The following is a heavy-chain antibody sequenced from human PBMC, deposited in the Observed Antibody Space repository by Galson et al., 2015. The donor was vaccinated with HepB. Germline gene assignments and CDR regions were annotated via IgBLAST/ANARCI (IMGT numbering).Heavy chain of an antibody. CDR2: ISGSGGST. CDR3: AKLDIVVVPAASLVDY. J-gene: IGHJ4*02. CDR1: GFTFSSYA. Sequence: SLRLSCAASGFTFSSYAMSWVRQAPGKGLEWVSAISGSGGSTYYADSVKGRFTISRDNSKNTLYLQMNSLRAEDTAVYYCAKLDIVVVPAASLVDYWGQGTLVTVSS. D-gene: IGHD2-2*01. V-gene: IGHV3-23*01.